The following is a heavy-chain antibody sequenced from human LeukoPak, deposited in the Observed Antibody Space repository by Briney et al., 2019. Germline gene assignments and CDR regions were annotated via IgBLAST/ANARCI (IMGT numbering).Heavy chain of an antibody. Sequence: GGSLRLSCAASVFTVSSNYMSWVRQAPGKGLEWVSVIYSGGSTYYADSVKGRFTISRDNSKNTLYLQMNSLRAEDTAVYYCARDEYGSGRSGAGYYYYMDVWGKGTTVTVSS. CDR3: ARDEYGSGRSGAGYYYYMDV. D-gene: IGHD3-10*01. CDR2: IYSGGST. CDR1: VFTVSSNY. V-gene: IGHV3-53*01. J-gene: IGHJ6*03.